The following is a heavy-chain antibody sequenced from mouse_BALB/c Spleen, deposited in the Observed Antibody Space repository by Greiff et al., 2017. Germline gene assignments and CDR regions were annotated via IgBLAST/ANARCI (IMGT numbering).Heavy chain of an antibody. V-gene: IGHV3-2*02. CDR2: ISYSGST. CDR3: ARYRNLLPYYFDY. D-gene: IGHD2-1*01. Sequence: EVMLVESGPGLVKPSQSLSLTCTVTGYSITSDYAWNWIRQFPGNKLEWMGYISYSGSTSYNPSLKSRISITRDTSKNQFFLQLNSVTTEDTATYYCARYRNLLPYYFDYWGQGTTLTVSS. J-gene: IGHJ2*01. CDR1: GYSITSDYA.